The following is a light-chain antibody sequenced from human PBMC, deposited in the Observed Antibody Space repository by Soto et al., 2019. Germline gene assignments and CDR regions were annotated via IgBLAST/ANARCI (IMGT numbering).Light chain of an antibody. J-gene: IGKJ2*01. CDR3: QLDGSSPTYA. CDR2: GAS. Sequence: ESVLTQSPGTLSLSPGARATLSCSASQSVSSPYLAWDQQKPGQAPRLLIYGASTRATGIPDRFSGSGSGTDFTLTISSLEPEDFAVYDWQLDGSSPTYAFGQVTKLEIK. V-gene: IGKV3-20*01. CDR1: QSVSSPY.